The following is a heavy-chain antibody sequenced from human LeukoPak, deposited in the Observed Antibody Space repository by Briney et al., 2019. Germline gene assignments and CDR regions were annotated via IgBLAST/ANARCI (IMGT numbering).Heavy chain of an antibody. Sequence: PSQTLSLTCTVSGGSISSGSYYWSWIRQPAGKGLEWIGRIYTSGSTNYNPSLKSRVTISVDTSKNQFSLKLSSVTAADTAVYYCARDQVVVVPAARHYYYYMDVWGTGTTVTVSS. CDR2: IYTSGST. D-gene: IGHD2-2*01. V-gene: IGHV4-61*02. CDR1: GGSISSGSYY. CDR3: ARDQVVVVPAARHYYYYMDV. J-gene: IGHJ6*03.